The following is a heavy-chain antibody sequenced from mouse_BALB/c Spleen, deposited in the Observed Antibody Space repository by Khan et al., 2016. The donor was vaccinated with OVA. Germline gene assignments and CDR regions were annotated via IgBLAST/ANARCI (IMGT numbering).Heavy chain of an antibody. CDR2: IYPGSGNT. CDR3: ARSGIGSLAY. J-gene: IGHJ3*01. V-gene: IGHV1-77*01. CDR1: GYTFTDYY. Sequence: QVQLQQSGAELARPGASVKLSCKASGYTFTDYYINWVKQRPGQGLEWIGEIYPGSGNTYYNEKFKDKATLTADKSSSTAFMQLNSLTSEDSSFYVCARSGIGSLAYGGQGTLVTVS. D-gene: IGHD3-1*01.